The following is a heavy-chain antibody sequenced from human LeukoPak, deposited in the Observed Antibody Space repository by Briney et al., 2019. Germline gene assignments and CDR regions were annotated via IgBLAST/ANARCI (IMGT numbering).Heavy chain of an antibody. D-gene: IGHD3-22*01. CDR1: GGSISSGNYY. CDR2: IYYSGST. Sequence: SETLSLTCTVSGGSISSGNYYWSWIRQPPGKGLEWIGYIYYSGSTYYNPSLKSRVTISVDTSKNQFSLKLSSVTAADTAVYYCAREALGTMTADGNFDYWGQGTLVTVSS. CDR3: AREALGTMTADGNFDY. J-gene: IGHJ4*02. V-gene: IGHV4-30-4*01.